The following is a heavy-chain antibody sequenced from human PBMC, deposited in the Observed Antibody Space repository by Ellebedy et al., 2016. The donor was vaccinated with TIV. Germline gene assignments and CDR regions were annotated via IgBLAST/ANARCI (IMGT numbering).Heavy chain of an antibody. CDR2: INAGNGNT. CDR3: ARLSRVYDSSGYNWFDP. CDR1: GYTFTTYV. D-gene: IGHD3-22*01. V-gene: IGHV1-3*01. J-gene: IGHJ5*02. Sequence: AASVKVSCKASGYTFTTYVLYWARQAPGQRLEWMGRINAGNGNTKYSQKFQGRVTITRDTSASTAYMELSSLRSEDTAVYYCARLSRVYDSSGYNWFDPWGQGTLVTVSS.